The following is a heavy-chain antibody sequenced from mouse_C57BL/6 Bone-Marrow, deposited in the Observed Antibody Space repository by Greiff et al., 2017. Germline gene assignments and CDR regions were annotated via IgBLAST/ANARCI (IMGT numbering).Heavy chain of an antibody. CDR1: GYTFTSYW. Sequence: QVQLKQPGAELVKPGASVKLSCKASGYTFTSYWMQWVKQRPGQGLEWIGEIDPSDSYTNYNQKFKGKATLTVDPSSSTAYMQLSSLTSEDSAVYYCARHWVYAMDYWGQGTSVTVSS. D-gene: IGHD4-1*01. V-gene: IGHV1-50*01. CDR2: IDPSDSYT. CDR3: ARHWVYAMDY. J-gene: IGHJ4*01.